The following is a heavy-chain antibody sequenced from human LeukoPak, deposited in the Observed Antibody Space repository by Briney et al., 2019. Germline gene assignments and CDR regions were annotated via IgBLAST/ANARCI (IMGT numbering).Heavy chain of an antibody. D-gene: IGHD1-1*01. CDR2: IIPIFGTA. CDR3: ARVATNEEYYFDY. Sequence: SVKVSCKASGGTFSSYAISWVRQAPRQGLEWMGGIIPIFGTANYAQKFQGRVTITTDESTSTAYMELSSLRSEDTAVYYCARVATNEEYYFDYWGQGTLVTVSS. J-gene: IGHJ4*02. V-gene: IGHV1-69*05. CDR1: GGTFSSYA.